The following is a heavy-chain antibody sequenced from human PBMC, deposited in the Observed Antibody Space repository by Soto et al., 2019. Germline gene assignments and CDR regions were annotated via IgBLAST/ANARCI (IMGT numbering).Heavy chain of an antibody. D-gene: IGHD3-22*01. J-gene: IGHJ6*02. CDR1: GFTFSSYA. CDR3: ARDGDSSGYYYYYGMVV. CDR2: ISYDGSNK. Sequence: ESGGGVVQPGRSLRLSCAASGFTFSSYAMHWVRQAPGKGLEWVAVISYDGSNKYYADSVKGRFTISRDNSKNTLYLQMNSLRAEDTAVYYCARDGDSSGYYYYYGMVVWGQGTTVTVSS. V-gene: IGHV3-30-3*01.